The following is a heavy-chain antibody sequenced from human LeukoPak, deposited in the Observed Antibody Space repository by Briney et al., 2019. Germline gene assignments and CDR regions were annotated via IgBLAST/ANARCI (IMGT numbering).Heavy chain of an antibody. CDR1: GFTFSSYS. V-gene: IGHV3-48*01. CDR2: ISSSSSTK. D-gene: IGHD1-26*01. J-gene: IGHJ2*01. CDR3: VRWIASGSGIYWYFDV. Sequence: GGSLRLSCEASGFTFSSYSMNWARQAPGKGLEWVSYISSSSSTKKYVDSVKGRFTISRDNAKNSLYLQMNSLRAEDTAVYYCVRWIASGSGIYWYFDVWGRGTLVTVSS.